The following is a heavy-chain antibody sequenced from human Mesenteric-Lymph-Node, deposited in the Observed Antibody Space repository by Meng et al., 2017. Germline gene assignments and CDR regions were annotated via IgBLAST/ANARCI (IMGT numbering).Heavy chain of an antibody. Sequence: ASVKVSCKASGYTFTSYDINWVRQATGQGLEWMGWMNPNSGNTGYAQKFQGRVTITRNTSISTAYMELSSLRSEDTAVYYCTRDQKGDDDYGDDLYYYYGMDVWGQGTTVTVSS. CDR3: TRDQKGDDDYGDDLYYYYGMDV. V-gene: IGHV1-8*03. D-gene: IGHD4-17*01. CDR1: GYTFTSYD. J-gene: IGHJ6*02. CDR2: MNPNSGNT.